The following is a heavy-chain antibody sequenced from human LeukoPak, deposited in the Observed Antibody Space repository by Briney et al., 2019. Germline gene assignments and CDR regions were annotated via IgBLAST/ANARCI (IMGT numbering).Heavy chain of an antibody. D-gene: IGHD3-22*01. V-gene: IGHV3-30-3*01. CDR3: ARDFHYYDSSGAFDY. CDR1: GFTFSSCA. J-gene: IGHJ4*02. CDR2: ISYDGSNK. Sequence: GGSLRLSCAASGFTFSSCAMHWVRQAPGKGLEWVAVISYDGSNKYYADSVRGRFTISRDNSKNTLYLQMNSLRAEDTAVYYCARDFHYYDSSGAFDYWGQGTLVTVSS.